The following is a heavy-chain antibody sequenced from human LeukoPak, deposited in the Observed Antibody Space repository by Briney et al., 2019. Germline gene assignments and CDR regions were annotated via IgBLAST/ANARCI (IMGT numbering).Heavy chain of an antibody. CDR2: IYSGGST. CDR3: ARDRMHGNWFDP. Sequence: GGSLRLSCAASGFTVSSNYMSWVRQAPWKGLEWVSVIYSGGSTYYADSVKGRFTISRDNSKNTLYLQMNSLRAEDTAVYYCARDRMHGNWFDPWGQRTLVTVSS. V-gene: IGHV3-66*01. CDR1: GFTVSSNY. J-gene: IGHJ5*02. D-gene: IGHD2-8*01.